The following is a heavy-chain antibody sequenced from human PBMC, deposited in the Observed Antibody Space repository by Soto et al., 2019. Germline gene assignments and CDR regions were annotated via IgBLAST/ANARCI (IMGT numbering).Heavy chain of an antibody. Sequence: SVKVSCKASGGTFSSYAISWVRQAPGQGLEWMGGIIPIFGTANYAQKFQGRVTITADESTSTAYMELSSLRSEDTAVYYCARDPGGVSGSYYFDYWGQGTLVTVSS. J-gene: IGHJ4*02. D-gene: IGHD3-10*01. CDR3: ARDPGGVSGSYYFDY. V-gene: IGHV1-69*13. CDR1: GGTFSSYA. CDR2: IIPIFGTA.